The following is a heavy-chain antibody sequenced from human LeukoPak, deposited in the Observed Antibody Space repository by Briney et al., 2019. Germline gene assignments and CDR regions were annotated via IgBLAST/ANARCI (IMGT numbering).Heavy chain of an antibody. J-gene: IGHJ4*02. V-gene: IGHV4-39*07. Sequence: SETLSLTCTVSGGSISSSSYYWGWIRQPPGKGLEWIGSIYYSGSTYYNPSLKSRVTISVHTSKNQFSLKLSSVTAADTAVYYCARDLSHYYDSSGYYLDYWGQGTLVTVSS. CDR1: GGSISSSSYY. D-gene: IGHD3-22*01. CDR2: IYYSGST. CDR3: ARDLSHYYDSSGYYLDY.